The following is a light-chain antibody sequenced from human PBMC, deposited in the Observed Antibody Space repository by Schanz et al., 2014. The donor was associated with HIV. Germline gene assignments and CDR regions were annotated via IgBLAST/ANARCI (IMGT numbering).Light chain of an antibody. CDR3: SSYTSSSPLV. J-gene: IGLJ2*01. Sequence: QSALTQPASVSGSPGQSITISCTGTSSDVGGYNYVSWYQQHPGKAPKLMIYDVSNRPSGVYNRFSGSKSGNTASLTISGLQAEDEADYYCSSYTSSSPLVFGGGTKLTVL. V-gene: IGLV2-14*01. CDR2: DVS. CDR1: SSDVGGYNY.